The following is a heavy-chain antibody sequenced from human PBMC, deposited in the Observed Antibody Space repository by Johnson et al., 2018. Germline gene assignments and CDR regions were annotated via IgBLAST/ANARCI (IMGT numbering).Heavy chain of an antibody. CDR3: ARGGGADYYYGMDV. J-gene: IGHJ6*02. CDR2: IYYSGST. Sequence: QVQLQESGPGLVKPSETLSLTCTVSGGSISSHYWSWIRQPPGKGLEWIGYIYYSGSTNYNPSLKSRVTISVDTSKNQFSLKLSCVTAADTAVYYCARGGGADYYYGMDVWGQGTTVTVSS. D-gene: IGHD1-26*01. CDR1: GGSISSHY. V-gene: IGHV4-59*11.